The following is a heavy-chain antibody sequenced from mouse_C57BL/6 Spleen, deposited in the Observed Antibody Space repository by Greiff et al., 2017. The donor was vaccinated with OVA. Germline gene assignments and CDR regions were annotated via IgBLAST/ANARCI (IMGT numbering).Heavy chain of an antibody. J-gene: IGHJ2*01. CDR1: GFTFSDSW. CDR3: TVVEGFLDY. Sequence: EVKLMESGGGLVQPGGSMKLSCAASGFTFSDSWMDWVRQSPEKGLEWVADIRNKANNPSSYYAESVQGRFTISSDDSKSSVDQQMNSLRAEDTGIYYCTVVEGFLDYWGQGTTLTVSS. V-gene: IGHV6-6*01. CDR2: IRNKANNPSS. D-gene: IGHD1-1*01.